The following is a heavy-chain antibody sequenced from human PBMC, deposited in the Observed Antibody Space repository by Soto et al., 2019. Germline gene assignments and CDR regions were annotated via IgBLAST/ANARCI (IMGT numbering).Heavy chain of an antibody. J-gene: IGHJ5*02. D-gene: IGHD2-15*01. CDR1: SFTSYW. Sequence: SFTSYWIGWIRQPPGKGLQWIGCMFYSGATYYNPSLKNRVTLSVDTSNNEFSLKLVSVTAPDTAVYYCARHKSGSDWLDPWGQGTLVTVSS. V-gene: IGHV4-39*01. CDR3: ARHKSGSDWLDP. CDR2: MFYSGAT.